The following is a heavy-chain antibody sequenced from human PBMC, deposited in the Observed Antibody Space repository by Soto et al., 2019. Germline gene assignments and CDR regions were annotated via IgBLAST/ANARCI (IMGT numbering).Heavy chain of an antibody. CDR1: GGSISSSSYY. CDR2: IYNSGRT. CDR3: ASPITMVRGVRYFDY. Sequence: QLQLQESGPGLVKPSETLSLTCTVSGGSISSSSYYWGWIRQPPGKGLEWIGNIYNSGRTYYNPSLKSRVTMSVDTSKNRSSLKLSSVTAADTATYYCASPITMVRGVRYFDYWGQGTLVTVSS. D-gene: IGHD3-10*01. J-gene: IGHJ4*02. V-gene: IGHV4-39*01.